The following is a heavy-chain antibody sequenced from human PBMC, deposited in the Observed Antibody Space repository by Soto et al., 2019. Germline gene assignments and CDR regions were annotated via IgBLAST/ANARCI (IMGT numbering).Heavy chain of an antibody. V-gene: IGHV3-9*01. Sequence: PGGSLRLSCAASGFTFDDYAMHWVRQAPGKGLEWVSGISWNSGSIGYADSVKGRFTISRDNAKNSLYLQMNSLRAEDTALYYCAKGDLRWLSIRSYFDYWGQGTLVTVSS. D-gene: IGHD2-21*01. CDR1: GFTFDDYA. CDR3: AKGDLRWLSIRSYFDY. J-gene: IGHJ4*02. CDR2: ISWNSGSI.